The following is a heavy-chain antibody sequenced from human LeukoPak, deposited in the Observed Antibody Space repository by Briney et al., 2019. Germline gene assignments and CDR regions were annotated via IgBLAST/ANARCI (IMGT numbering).Heavy chain of an antibody. CDR3: AKPQLRYYYDSSGYPYYFDY. V-gene: IGHV3-23*01. D-gene: IGHD3-22*01. J-gene: IGHJ4*02. CDR2: ISGSGGST. Sequence: GGSLRLSCAASGFTFSSYAMSWVRQAPGKGLEWVSAISGSGGSTYYADSVKGRFTISRDNSKNTLYLQMNSLRAEDTAVYYCAKPQLRYYYDSSGYPYYFDYWGQGILVTVSS. CDR1: GFTFSSYA.